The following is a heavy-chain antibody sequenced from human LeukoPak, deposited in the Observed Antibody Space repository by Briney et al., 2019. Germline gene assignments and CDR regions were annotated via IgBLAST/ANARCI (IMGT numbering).Heavy chain of an antibody. CDR3: ARAQYYYYYYMDV. CDR2: VYYSGST. V-gene: IGHV4-61*01. CDR1: GGSISSGSYY. J-gene: IGHJ6*03. Sequence: SETLSLTCTVSGGSISSGSYYWSWIRQPPGKGLEWIGYVYYSGSTNYNPSLKSRVTISVDTSKNQFSLKLSSVTAADTAVYYCARAQYYYYYYMDVWGKGTTVTVSS.